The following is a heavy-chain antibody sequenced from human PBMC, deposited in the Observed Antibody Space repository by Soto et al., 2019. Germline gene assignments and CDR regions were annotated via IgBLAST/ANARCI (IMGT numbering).Heavy chain of an antibody. Sequence: GGSLRLSCAASGFTFSSYSMNWVRQAPGKGLEWVSYISSSSSTIYYADSVKGRFTISRDNAKNSLYLQMNSLRDEDTAVYYCARDAAVAATYYYYGMDVWGQGTTVTVSS. CDR3: ARDAAVAATYYYYGMDV. D-gene: IGHD2-15*01. V-gene: IGHV3-48*02. CDR2: ISSSSSTI. J-gene: IGHJ6*02. CDR1: GFTFSSYS.